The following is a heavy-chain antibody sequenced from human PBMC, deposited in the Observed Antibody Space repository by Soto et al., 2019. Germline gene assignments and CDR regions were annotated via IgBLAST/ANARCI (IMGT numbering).Heavy chain of an antibody. CDR1: GGTFSSYT. D-gene: IGHD2-21*01. J-gene: IGHJ4*02. CDR2: IIPILGIA. Sequence: QVQLVQSGAEVKKPGSSVKVSCKASGGTFSSYTISWVRQAPGQGLEWMGRIIPILGIANYAQKFQGRVTMTADKYTSTAYIELSSLRSEDTAVYYCASPIPQRGSGFLFGYWGQGTLVTVSS. CDR3: ASPIPQRGSGFLFGY. V-gene: IGHV1-69*02.